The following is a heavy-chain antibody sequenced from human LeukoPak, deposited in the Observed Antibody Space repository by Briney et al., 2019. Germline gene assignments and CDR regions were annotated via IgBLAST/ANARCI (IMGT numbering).Heavy chain of an antibody. Sequence: GGSLRLSCAASGFTFRTYGMHWVRQAPGKGLEWVAVISYDGSNKYYIDSVKGRFTISRDNSKNTLFLHMNSLRAEDTAVYYCAKLRTGGSGPNYYYYGMDVWGQGTTVTVSS. CDR2: ISYDGSNK. D-gene: IGHD6-25*01. CDR3: AKLRTGGSGPNYYYYGMDV. J-gene: IGHJ6*02. V-gene: IGHV3-30*18. CDR1: GFTFRTYG.